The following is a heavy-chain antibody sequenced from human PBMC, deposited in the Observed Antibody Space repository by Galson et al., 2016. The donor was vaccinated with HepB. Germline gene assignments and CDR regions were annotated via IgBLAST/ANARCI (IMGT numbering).Heavy chain of an antibody. CDR1: GFTFSSYS. D-gene: IGHD5-24*01. V-gene: IGHV3-48*02. Sequence: SLRLSCAASGFTFSSYSMDWVRQAPGKGLEWVSYISSSSSTIYYADSVKGRFTISRDNAQNSLYLQINSLRDEDTAVYYCARGGVTVGYGCNFAYWGQGTLVTVSS. CDR3: ARGGVTVGYGCNFAY. J-gene: IGHJ4*02. CDR2: ISSSSSTI.